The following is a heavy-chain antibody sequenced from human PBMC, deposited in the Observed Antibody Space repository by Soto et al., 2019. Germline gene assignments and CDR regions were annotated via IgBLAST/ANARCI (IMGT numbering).Heavy chain of an antibody. CDR2: IYPDDSDT. CDR1: GYSFTTYW. D-gene: IGHD6-13*01. J-gene: IGHJ4*02. Sequence: ESLKISCKGSGYSFTTYWIGWVRQMPGKGLEWMGIIYPDDSDTRYSPSFQGQVTFSADKSISTVFLQWSSLKASDSGMYYCARMGGQAAADLRGQGSLVTVSS. CDR3: ARMGGQAAADL. V-gene: IGHV5-51*01.